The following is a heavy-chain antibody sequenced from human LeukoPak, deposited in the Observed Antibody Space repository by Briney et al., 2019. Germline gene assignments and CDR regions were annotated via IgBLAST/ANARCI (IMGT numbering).Heavy chain of an antibody. D-gene: IGHD2-8*02. CDR3: ARLGFRTGDNSLADY. CDR1: GGSISGYY. Sequence: PSETLSLTCTVSGGSISGYYWSWIRQPPGKGLECIGYIFYSGSANYNPSFKSRVSISLDTSKSQFSLRLTSVTAADTAMYYCARLGFRTGDNSLADYWGRGTQVTVSS. V-gene: IGHV4-59*08. J-gene: IGHJ4*02. CDR2: IFYSGSA.